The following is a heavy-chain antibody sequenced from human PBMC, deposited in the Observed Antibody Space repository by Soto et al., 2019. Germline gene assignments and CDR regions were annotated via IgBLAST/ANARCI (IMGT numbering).Heavy chain of an antibody. D-gene: IGHD3-22*01. CDR2: FYHSGST. Sequence: PSETLSLTCTVSNGSMGSRGHYWSWIRQSPGRGLEWIGHFYHSGSTYYNPSLRSRASISNDLSKNQFFLELSSVTGADTAVYFCARIYWLRDSTGYHHPFDYWGQGTLVT. J-gene: IGHJ4*02. V-gene: IGHV4-30-4*01. CDR1: NGSMGSRGHY. CDR3: ARIYWLRDSTGYHHPFDY.